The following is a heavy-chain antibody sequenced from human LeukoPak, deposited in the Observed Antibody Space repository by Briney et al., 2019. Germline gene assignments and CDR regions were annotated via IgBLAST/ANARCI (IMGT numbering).Heavy chain of an antibody. CDR2: IWYDGSNK. CDR3: ARAGLGAAADV. CDR1: GFIFSSYG. V-gene: IGHV3-33*08. J-gene: IGHJ4*02. D-gene: IGHD6-25*01. Sequence: GGSLRLSCGACGFIFSSYGMHCVRQAPGRGLEWVALIWYDGSNKYYADSVKGRFIISRDNSKNTHYLQMNSLRVEDTAFYFCARAGLGAAADVWGQGTLVTVSS.